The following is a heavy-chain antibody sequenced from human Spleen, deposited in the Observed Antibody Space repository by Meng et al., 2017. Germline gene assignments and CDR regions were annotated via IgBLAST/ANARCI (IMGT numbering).Heavy chain of an antibody. J-gene: IGHJ4*02. V-gene: IGHV1-2*06. D-gene: IGHD6-25*01. CDR3: ARDEDISAAGKLFGDY. CDR1: GYNFPDYY. CDR2: INPKSGDT. Sequence: QVVRAGAGVRKPGASVKVSCNPSGYNFPDYYIHWVRRAPGQGLEWMGRINPKSGDTHYAQKFQARVTMTGDTSISTAYMELSGLRSDDTAMYYCARDEDISAAGKLFGDYWGQGTLVTVSS.